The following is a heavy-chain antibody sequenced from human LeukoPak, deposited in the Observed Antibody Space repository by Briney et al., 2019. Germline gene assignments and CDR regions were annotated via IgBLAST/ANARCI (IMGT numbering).Heavy chain of an antibody. CDR2: ISSSSSDL. V-gene: IGHV3-21*01. D-gene: IGHD3-16*01. Sequence: PGGSLRLSCAASGFTFSTYSMIWVRQAPGKGLEWVSSISSSSSDLYYADSVKGRFTISRDNSKYSLFLQMNNLRAEDTAVYYCAGRGTHLAFDIWGQGTMVTVSS. CDR3: AGRGTHLAFDI. J-gene: IGHJ3*02. CDR1: GFTFSTYS.